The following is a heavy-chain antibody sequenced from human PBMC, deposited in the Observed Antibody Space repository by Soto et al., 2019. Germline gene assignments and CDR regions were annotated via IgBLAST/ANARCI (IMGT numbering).Heavy chain of an antibody. CDR3: ATVFEH. Sequence: VPLVESGGGSVQPGGSLRLSCVASGITFSGFWMHWVRQVPGKGLEWVARVDGAGSGTSYADSVKGRFTVSRDNAKNTLSLQMDSLRVEDTAVYYCATVFEHWGQGIPVTVSS. CDR1: GITFSGFW. V-gene: IGHV3-74*01. CDR2: VDGAGSGT. J-gene: IGHJ4*02.